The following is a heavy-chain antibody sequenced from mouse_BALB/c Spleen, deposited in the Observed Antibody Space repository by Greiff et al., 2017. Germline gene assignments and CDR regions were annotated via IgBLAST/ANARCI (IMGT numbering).Heavy chain of an antibody. CDR3: TRGGLGGAMDY. Sequence: VQLQQSGAELVKPGASVKLSCKASGYTFTSYYMYWVKQRPGQGLEWIGEINPSNGGTNFNEKFKSKATLTVDKSSSTAYMQLSSLTSEDSAVYYCTRGGLGGAMDYWGQGTSVTVSS. CDR1: GYTFTSYY. V-gene: IGHV1S81*02. CDR2: INPSNGGT. D-gene: IGHD1-1*02. J-gene: IGHJ4*01.